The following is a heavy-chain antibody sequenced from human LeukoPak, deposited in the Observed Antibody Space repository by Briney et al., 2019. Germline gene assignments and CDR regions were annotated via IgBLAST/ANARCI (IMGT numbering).Heavy chain of an antibody. V-gene: IGHV4-30-2*01. D-gene: IGHD2-21*01. J-gene: IGHJ2*01. Sequence: KPSQTLSLTCTVSGGTISSGGYYWSWIRQPPGKGLEWIGYIYHSGSTYYNPSLKSRVTISVDRSKNQFSLKLSSVTAADTAVYYCARWCGGDCYPPWYFDLWGRGTLVTLSS. CDR2: IYHSGST. CDR3: ARWCGGDCYPPWYFDL. CDR1: GGTISSGGYY.